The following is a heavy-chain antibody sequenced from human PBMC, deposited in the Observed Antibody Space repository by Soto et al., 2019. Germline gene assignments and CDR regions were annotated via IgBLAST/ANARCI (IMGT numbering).Heavy chain of an antibody. J-gene: IGHJ5*02. CDR1: GFTFSSYG. Sequence: QVQLVESGGGVVQPGRSLRLSCAASGFTFSSYGMHWVRQAPGKGLEWVAVIWYDGSNKYYADSVKGRFTISGDNSKNTLYLQRISVSAEDTAVYYCARDLVVGGKALRSRGWFDTWGQGTMVTV. CDR2: IWYDGSNK. D-gene: IGHD3-10*01. V-gene: IGHV3-33*01. CDR3: ARDLVVGGKALRSRGWFDT.